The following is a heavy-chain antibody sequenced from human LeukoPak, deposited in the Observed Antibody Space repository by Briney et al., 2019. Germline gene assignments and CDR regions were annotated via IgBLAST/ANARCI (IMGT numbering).Heavy chain of an antibody. J-gene: IGHJ4*02. CDR2: VSGRDDST. CDR1: GFTFRNYA. V-gene: IGHV3-23*01. Sequence: GGSLRLSCAASGFTFRNYAMSWVRQAPGKGLEWVSAVSGRDDSTYYADSVKGRFTISRDNSKNTLYPQMNSLRAEDTAVHYCARWGDYDILTGYYDSDYWGQGTLVTVSS. D-gene: IGHD3-9*01. CDR3: ARWGDYDILTGYYDSDY.